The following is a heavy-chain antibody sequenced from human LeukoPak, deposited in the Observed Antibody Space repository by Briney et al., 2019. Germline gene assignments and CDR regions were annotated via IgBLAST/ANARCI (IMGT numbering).Heavy chain of an antibody. J-gene: IGHJ6*02. CDR3: TRDLMDYDVSTGLHHYYMDV. CDR2: IRYDGSNK. D-gene: IGHD3-9*01. Sequence: PGGSLRLSRVVSGFTFSSSGMHWVRQAPGRGREWVAFIRYDGSNKYYADSVKGRFTISRDNAKNTLYLQMNTLRVEDTAVYYCTRDLMDYDVSTGLHHYYMDVWGQGTTVTVSS. V-gene: IGHV3-30*02. CDR1: GFTFSSSG.